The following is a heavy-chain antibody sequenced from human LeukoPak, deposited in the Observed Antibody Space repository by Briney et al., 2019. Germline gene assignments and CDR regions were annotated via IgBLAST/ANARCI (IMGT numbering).Heavy chain of an antibody. J-gene: IGHJ4*02. CDR1: GDSFTSVTDY. Sequence: SETLSLTCTVSGDSFTSVTDYWAWIRQPPGKGLGWIASGDYSGGTYYNPSLESRVAISADMSKNQISLKLTSVTGADTAVYYCAGERGEEYSSGWYKTNYFYNWGQGIRVTVSS. D-gene: IGHD6-19*01. CDR3: AGERGEEYSSGWYKTNYFYN. V-gene: IGHV4-39*07. CDR2: GDYSGGT.